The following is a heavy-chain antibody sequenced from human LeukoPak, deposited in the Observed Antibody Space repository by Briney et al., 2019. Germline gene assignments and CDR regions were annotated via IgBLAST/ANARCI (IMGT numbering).Heavy chain of an antibody. CDR2: IWYDGSNK. V-gene: IGHV3-33*01. Sequence: GSLRLSCAASGFTFSSYGMHWVRQAPGKGLEWVAVIWYDGSNKYYADSVKGRFTISRDNSKNTLYLQMNSLRAEDTAVYYCARDRSRLRFASNWFDPWGQGTLVTVSS. D-gene: IGHD5-12*01. J-gene: IGHJ5*02. CDR1: GFTFSSYG. CDR3: ARDRSRLRFASNWFDP.